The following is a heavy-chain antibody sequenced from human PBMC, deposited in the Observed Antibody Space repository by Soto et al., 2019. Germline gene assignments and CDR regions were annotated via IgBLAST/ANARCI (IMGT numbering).Heavy chain of an antibody. J-gene: IGHJ6*04. Sequence: QVQLVESGGGLVKPGGSLRLSCAASGFTFTDFYMSWIRQTPGRGPEWLSYISPNGFDISYADSVRGRFTMSRDNAKNSVYLQMNTLRAEDTAVYYCAQTARLLGVWGKGTGVTVSS. CDR3: AQTARLLGV. CDR1: GFTFTDFY. CDR2: ISPNGFDI. V-gene: IGHV3-11*01. D-gene: IGHD2-21*02.